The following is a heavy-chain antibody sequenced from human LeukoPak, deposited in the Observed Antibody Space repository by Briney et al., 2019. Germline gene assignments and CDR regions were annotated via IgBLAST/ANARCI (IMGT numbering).Heavy chain of an antibody. D-gene: IGHD6-13*01. CDR3: AKSGSTGYDYFDY. V-gene: IGHV3-23*01. CDR2: VTGDGPNT. J-gene: IGHJ4*02. Sequence: GGSLRSSCTASGFTFSTYAMNWVRQAPGKGLEWVSLVTGDGPNTFYPDSVKGRFTISRDNSKNTLFLQMNSLRAEDTALYYCAKSGSTGYDYFDYWGQGTLVTVSS. CDR1: GFTFSTYA.